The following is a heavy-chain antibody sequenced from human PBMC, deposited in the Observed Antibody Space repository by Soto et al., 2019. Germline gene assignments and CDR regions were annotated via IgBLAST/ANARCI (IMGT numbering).Heavy chain of an antibody. CDR3: ALGYCSGGSCYGSDY. CDR2: IVVGSGNT. Sequence: SVKVSCKASGFTFTSSAVQWVRQARGQRLEWIGWIVVGSGNTNYAQKFQERVTITRDMSTSTAYMELRSLRSDDTAVYYCALGYCSGGSCYGSDYWGQGTLVTVSS. CDR1: GFTFTSSA. J-gene: IGHJ4*02. V-gene: IGHV1-58*01. D-gene: IGHD2-15*01.